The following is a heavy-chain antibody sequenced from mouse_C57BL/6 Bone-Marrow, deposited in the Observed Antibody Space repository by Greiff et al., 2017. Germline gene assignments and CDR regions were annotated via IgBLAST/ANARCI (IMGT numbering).Heavy chain of an antibody. CDR2: IYPGGGYT. J-gene: IGHJ3*01. V-gene: IGHV1-63*01. CDR3: ARRGRRGAWCSY. Sequence: VQLQQSGAELVRPGTSVKMSCKASGYTFTNYWIGWAKQRPGHGLEWIGDIYPGGGYTNYNEKFKGKATLTADKSSSTAYMQFSSLTSEDSPIYYCARRGRRGAWCSYRGQGTLGTVSA. CDR1: GYTFTNYW.